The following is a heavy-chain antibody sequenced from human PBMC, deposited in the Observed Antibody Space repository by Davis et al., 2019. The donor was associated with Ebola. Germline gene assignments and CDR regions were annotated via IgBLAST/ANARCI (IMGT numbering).Heavy chain of an antibody. J-gene: IGHJ6*02. CDR2: IWYDGSNK. D-gene: IGHD2-2*01. CDR3: AKDQPDVVVVPVDYYGMDV. CDR1: GFTFSSYG. V-gene: IGHV3-30*02. Sequence: GGSLRLSCAASGFTFSSYGMHWVRQAPGKGLEWVTVIWYDGSNKYYADSVKGRFTISRDNSKNTLYLQMNSLRAEDTAVYYCAKDQPDVVVVPVDYYGMDVWGQGTTVTVSS.